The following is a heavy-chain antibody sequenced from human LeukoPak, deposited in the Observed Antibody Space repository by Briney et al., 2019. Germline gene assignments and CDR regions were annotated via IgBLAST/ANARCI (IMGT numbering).Heavy chain of an antibody. D-gene: IGHD6-13*01. Sequence: GGSLRLSCAASGFTISSNWMSWVRQAPGKGLGWVANIKKDGSENSYVDSGNGRFTTPRDHAKNSLDLQMNSLRAEHTAVYYCARDQQLVRYYYYYYGIDDWGQGTTVTVSS. CDR2: IKKDGSEN. CDR3: ARDQQLVRYYYYYYGIDD. CDR1: GFTISSNW. V-gene: IGHV3-7*01. J-gene: IGHJ6*02.